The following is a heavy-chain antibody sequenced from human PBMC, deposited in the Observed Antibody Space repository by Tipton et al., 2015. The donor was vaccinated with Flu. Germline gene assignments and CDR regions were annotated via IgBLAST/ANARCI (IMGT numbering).Heavy chain of an antibody. D-gene: IGHD4-17*01. CDR3: ARSTMTTPHFDY. CDR1: GDSINSGTYF. J-gene: IGHJ4*02. CDR2: IYYSGNT. V-gene: IGHV4-39*01. Sequence: GLVKPSETLSLTCIVSGDSINSGTYFWAWIRQPPGKGLEFIGNIYYSGNTYYNPSLKGRVSISVGTSKNQFSLKLTSVTAADTALYYCARSTMTTPHFDYWGQGTLVTVSA.